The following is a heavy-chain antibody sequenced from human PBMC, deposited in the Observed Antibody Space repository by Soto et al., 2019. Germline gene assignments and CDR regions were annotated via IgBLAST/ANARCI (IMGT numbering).Heavy chain of an antibody. D-gene: IGHD2-2*01. CDR1: GYTFTSYG. Sequence: ASVKVSCKASGYTFTSYGISWVRQAPGQGLAWMGWISAYNGNTNYAQKLQGRVTMTTDTSTSTAYMELRSLRSDDTAVYYCARDPAAISLPDNWFDPWGQGTLVTVSS. CDR2: ISAYNGNT. CDR3: ARDPAAISLPDNWFDP. V-gene: IGHV1-18*01. J-gene: IGHJ5*02.